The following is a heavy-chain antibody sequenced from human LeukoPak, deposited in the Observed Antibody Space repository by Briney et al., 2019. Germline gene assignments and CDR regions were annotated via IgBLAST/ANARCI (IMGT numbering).Heavy chain of an antibody. D-gene: IGHD2-8*02. V-gene: IGHV3-23*01. Sequence: GGSLRLSCAASGFTFSSDAMSWVRQAPGKGLEWVSAVSGSGANTYHSDSVRGRFTISRDNSKNTLHLQMNSLRAEDTAVFYCAREPGDCTGGTCHSGGGYYFEYWGQGILVTVSS. CDR1: GFTFSSDA. CDR2: VSGSGANT. J-gene: IGHJ4*02. CDR3: AREPGDCTGGTCHSGGGYYFEY.